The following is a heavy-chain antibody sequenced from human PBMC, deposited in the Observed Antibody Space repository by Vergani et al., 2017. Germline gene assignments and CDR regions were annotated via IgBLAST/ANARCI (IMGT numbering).Heavy chain of an antibody. J-gene: IGHJ4*02. CDR3: ARGLYKWSGNRTVDY. CDR2: INHSGST. D-gene: IGHD1-20*01. Sequence: QVQLQQWGAGLLKPPETLSLTCAVYGGSFSGYYWSWIRQPPGKGLEWIGEINHSGSTNYNPSLKSRVTISVDTSKIQFSLKLSSVTAADTAVYYCARGLYKWSGNRTVDYWGQGTLVTVSS. CDR1: GGSFSGYY. V-gene: IGHV4-34*01.